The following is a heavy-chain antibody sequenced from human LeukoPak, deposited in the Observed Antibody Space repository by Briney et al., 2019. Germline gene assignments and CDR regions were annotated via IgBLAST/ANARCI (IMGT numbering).Heavy chain of an antibody. CDR3: ARHQSDSSGSHHVAFDI. D-gene: IGHD3-22*01. CDR1: GGSISSYY. CDR2: VYYGGST. Sequence: SENLSFTCSGSGGSISSYYWGWIRQPPGKGLVGLGYVYYGGSTYSKPSLKSRVTISVDTPKNQFSLKLSSVTAADTAVYYCARHQSDSSGSHHVAFDIWGQGTMVTVSS. V-gene: IGHV4-59*01. J-gene: IGHJ3*02.